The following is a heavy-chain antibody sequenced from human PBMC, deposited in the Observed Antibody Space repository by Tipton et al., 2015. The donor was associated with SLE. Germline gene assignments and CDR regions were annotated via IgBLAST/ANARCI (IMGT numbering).Heavy chain of an antibody. Sequence: LRLSCTVSGDSMNGYYWSWIRQPPGKGLEWIGYIYHSGITNYNPSLKSRVTISVDTSKYQFSLTLSSVTAADTAVHYCARAGDRRDGYNFALTYWGQGTLVSVSS. CDR3: ARAGDRRDGYNFALTY. CDR2: IYHSGIT. CDR1: GDSMNGYY. V-gene: IGHV4-59*01. D-gene: IGHD5-24*01. J-gene: IGHJ4*02.